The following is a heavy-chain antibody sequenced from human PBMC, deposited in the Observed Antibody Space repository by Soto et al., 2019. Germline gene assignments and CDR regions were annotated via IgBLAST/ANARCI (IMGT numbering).Heavy chain of an antibody. J-gene: IGHJ4*02. V-gene: IGHV6-1*01. D-gene: IGHD6-13*01. CDR2: TYYRSNWHD. CDR1: GGSVSSNSAS. CDR3: ARSHGLYSGTFFDY. Sequence: SQNLSLTCAISGGSVSSNSASWNWIRQSPSRGLEWLGRTYYRSNWHDDYAVSVKSRITINPDTSKNQFSLQLKSVTPEDTAVYYCARSHGLYSGTFFDYWGQGALVTVSS.